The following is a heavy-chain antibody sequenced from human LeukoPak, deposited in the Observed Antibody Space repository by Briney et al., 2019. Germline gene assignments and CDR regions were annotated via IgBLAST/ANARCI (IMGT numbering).Heavy chain of an antibody. Sequence: GGSLRLSCAASGFTFSDHYMDWVRLAPGKGLEWVGRIRNKANSYGTEYAAAVKGRFTISRDDSKNSLYLQMNSLRSEDTALYYCTRVRLGAATRYFDYWGQGTLVTVSS. J-gene: IGHJ4*02. CDR1: GFTFSDHY. CDR3: TRVRLGAATRYFDY. CDR2: IRNKANSYGT. D-gene: IGHD1-26*01. V-gene: IGHV3-72*01.